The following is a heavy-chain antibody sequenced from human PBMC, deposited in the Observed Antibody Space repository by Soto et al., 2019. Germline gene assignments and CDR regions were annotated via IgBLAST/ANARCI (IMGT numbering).Heavy chain of an antibody. Sequence: SETLSLTCTVSGGSISSGGYYWSWIRQHPGKGLEWIGYIYYSGSTYYNPSLKSRVTISVDTSKNQFSLKLSSVTAADTAVYYCARGRITMVRGVISNFDYWGQGTLVTVSS. CDR1: GGSISSGGYY. D-gene: IGHD3-10*01. CDR3: ARGRITMVRGVISNFDY. V-gene: IGHV4-31*03. J-gene: IGHJ4*02. CDR2: IYYSGST.